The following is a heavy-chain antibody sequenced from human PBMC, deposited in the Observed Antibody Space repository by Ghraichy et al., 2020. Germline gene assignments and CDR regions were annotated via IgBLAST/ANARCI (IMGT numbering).Heavy chain of an antibody. CDR1: GFTFSNAW. V-gene: IGHV3-15*01. Sequence: GGSLRLSCAASGFTFSNAWMSWVRQAPGKGLDWVGRIKRKTDGGTTDYAAPVKGRFTISRDDSKNTLYLQMNSLKTEDTAVYYCTTLDSSGWYYFDYWGQGTLVTVSS. CDR2: IKRKTDGGTT. CDR3: TTLDSSGWYYFDY. D-gene: IGHD6-19*01. J-gene: IGHJ4*02.